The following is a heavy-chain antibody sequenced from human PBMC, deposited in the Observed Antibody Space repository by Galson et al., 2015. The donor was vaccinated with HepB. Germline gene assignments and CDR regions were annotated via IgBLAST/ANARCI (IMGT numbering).Heavy chain of an antibody. CDR2: IYLGDSDT. CDR1: GYTFTNYW. J-gene: IGHJ6*03. CDR3: ARQGMSGWSHSPPYYYYMDV. D-gene: IGHD2-21*01. Sequence: QSGAEVKKPGESLKISCKGSGYTFTNYWIGWVRQMPGKGLEWMGIIYLGDSDTRYSPSFQGQVSISADKSINTAYLQWSSLKASDTAMYYCARQGMSGWSHSPPYYYYMDVWGKGTTVTVSS. V-gene: IGHV5-51*01.